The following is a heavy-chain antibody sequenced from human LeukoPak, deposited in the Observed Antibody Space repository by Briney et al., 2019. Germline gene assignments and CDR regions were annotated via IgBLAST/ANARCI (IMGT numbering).Heavy chain of an antibody. CDR2: IAYDGSNK. CDR1: GFTLSNYG. CDR3: AREGGYYDYVWGSYPSPPDY. D-gene: IGHD3-16*02. J-gene: IGHJ4*02. V-gene: IGHV3-30*03. Sequence: PGGSLRLSCAASGFTLSNYGMNWVRQAPGKGLEWVAVIAYDGSNKYYADSVKGRFTISRDNSKNTLYLQMNSLRAEDTAVYYCAREGGYYDYVWGSYPSPPDYWGQGTLVTVSS.